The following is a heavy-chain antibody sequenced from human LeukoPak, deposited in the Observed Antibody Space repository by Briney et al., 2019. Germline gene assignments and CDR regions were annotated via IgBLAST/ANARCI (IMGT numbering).Heavy chain of an antibody. V-gene: IGHV3-30*03. D-gene: IGHD3-3*01. J-gene: IGHJ3*01. CDR1: GFTFSAYG. Sequence: GGSLRLSCAASGFTFSAYGMHWVRQAPGKGLEWVAIISYDGSNKYYADSVKGRFTCSRDNSKNTLYLQMNSLRAEDTAVYYCAREDLDLPHNSFDFWGRGTMVTVSS. CDR2: ISYDGSNK. CDR3: AREDLDLPHNSFDF.